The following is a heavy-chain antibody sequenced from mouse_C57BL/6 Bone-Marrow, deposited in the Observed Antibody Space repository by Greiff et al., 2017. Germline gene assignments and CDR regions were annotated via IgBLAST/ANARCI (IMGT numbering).Heavy chain of an antibody. J-gene: IGHJ1*03. CDR1: GYTFTNYW. V-gene: IGHV1-63*01. Sequence: VQVVESGAELVRPGTSVKMSCKASGYTFTNYWIGWAKQRPGHGLEWIGDIYPGGGYTNYNEKFKGKATLTADKSSSTAYMQFSSLTSEDSAIYYCARRPDGDWYFDVWGTGTTVTVSS. CDR2: IYPGGGYT. CDR3: ARRPDGDWYFDV.